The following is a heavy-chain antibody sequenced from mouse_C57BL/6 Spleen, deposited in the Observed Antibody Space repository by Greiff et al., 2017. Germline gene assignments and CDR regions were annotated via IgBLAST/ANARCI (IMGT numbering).Heavy chain of an antibody. CDR3: AIFWNYGDDESFDY. CDR1: GYTFTSYW. J-gene: IGHJ2*01. CDR2: IHPSDSDT. V-gene: IGHV1-74*01. D-gene: IGHD2-2*01. Sequence: QVQLQQPGAELVKPGASVKVSCKASGYTFTSYWMHWVKQRPGQGLEWIGRIHPSDSDTNYNQKFKGKATLTVDKSSSTAYMQLSSLTSEDSAVYYCAIFWNYGDDESFDYWGQGTTLTVSS.